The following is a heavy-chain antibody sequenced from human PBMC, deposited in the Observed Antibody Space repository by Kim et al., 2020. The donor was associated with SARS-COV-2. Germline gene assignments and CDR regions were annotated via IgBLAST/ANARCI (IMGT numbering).Heavy chain of an antibody. D-gene: IGHD6-6*01. Sequence: TNYNPSLKSRVTISVDTSKNQFSLKLSSVTAADTAVYYCARGSSSNFFDYWGQGTLVTVSS. J-gene: IGHJ4*02. CDR2: T. CDR3: ARGSSSNFFDY. V-gene: IGHV4-59*09.